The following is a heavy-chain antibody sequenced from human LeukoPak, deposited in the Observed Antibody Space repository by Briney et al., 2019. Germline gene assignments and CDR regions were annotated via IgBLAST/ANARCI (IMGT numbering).Heavy chain of an antibody. CDR2: IYHSGST. CDR3: ASAGGDYYDSSGYPAGGYYFDY. V-gene: IGHV4-4*02. D-gene: IGHD3-22*01. CDR1: GGSLSSSNW. J-gene: IGHJ4*02. Sequence: SETLSLTCAVSGGSLSSSNWWSWVRQPPGKGLEWIGEIYHSGSTNYNPSLKSRVTISVDKSKNQFSLKLSSVTAADTAVYYCASAGGDYYDSSGYPAGGYYFDYWGQGTLVTVSS.